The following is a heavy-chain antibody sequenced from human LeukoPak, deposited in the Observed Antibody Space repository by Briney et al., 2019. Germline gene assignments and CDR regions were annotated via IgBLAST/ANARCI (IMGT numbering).Heavy chain of an antibody. CDR2: TSGSGGST. D-gene: IGHD5-18*01. CDR3: AKVRGVDTAMVPLLYFDY. J-gene: IGHJ4*02. Sequence: SGGSLRLSCAASGFTFSSYAMSWVRQAPGKGLEWVSATSGSGGSTYYADSVKGRFTISRDNSKNTLYLQMNSLRAEDTAVYCCAKVRGVDTAMVPLLYFDYWGQGTLVTVSS. CDR1: GFTFSSYA. V-gene: IGHV3-23*01.